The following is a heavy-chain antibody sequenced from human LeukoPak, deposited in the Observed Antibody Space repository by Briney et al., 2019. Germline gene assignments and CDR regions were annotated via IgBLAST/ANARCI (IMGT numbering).Heavy chain of an antibody. CDR2: IYYSGST. CDR3: ARDLGGYSYGYDAFDI. D-gene: IGHD5-18*01. J-gene: IGHJ3*02. V-gene: IGHV4-39*07. CDR1: GGSISSSSYY. Sequence: SETLSLTCTVSGGSISSSSYYWGWIRQPPGKGLEWIGSIYYSGSTYYNPSLKSRVTISVDTSKNQFSLKLSSVTAADTAVYYCARDLGGYSYGYDAFDIWGQGTMVTVSS.